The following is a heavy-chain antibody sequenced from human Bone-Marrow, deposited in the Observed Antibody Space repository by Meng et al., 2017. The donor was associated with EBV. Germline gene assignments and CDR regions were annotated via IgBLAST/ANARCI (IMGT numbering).Heavy chain of an antibody. CDR2: FLPILGAA. D-gene: IGHD6-19*01. Sequence: QVQVVQSGAEVKKPGSSVKVSCKASGDIFTNLAFTWVRQVPGKGLEWMGGFLPILGAANYAQKFQGRLTITADKSTTTAFMELRSLRVDDTAVYFCTRDGIAVPGGSNWFDPWGQGTLVTSPQ. CDR3: TRDGIAVPGGSNWFDP. CDR1: GDIFTNLA. J-gene: IGHJ5*02. V-gene: IGHV1-69*06.